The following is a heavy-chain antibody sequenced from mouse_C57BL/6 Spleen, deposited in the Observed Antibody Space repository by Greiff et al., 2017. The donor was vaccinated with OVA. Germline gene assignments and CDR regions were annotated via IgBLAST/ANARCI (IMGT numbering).Heavy chain of an antibody. Sequence: VQLQQSGAELVRPGTSVKVSCKASGYAFTNYLIEWVKQRPGQGLEWIGVINPGSGGTNYNEKFKGKATLTADKSSSTAYMQLSSLTSEDSAVYFCARGRDSYWGQGTLVTVSA. CDR2: INPGSGGT. CDR3: ARGRDSY. CDR1: GYAFTNYL. V-gene: IGHV1-54*01. J-gene: IGHJ3*01.